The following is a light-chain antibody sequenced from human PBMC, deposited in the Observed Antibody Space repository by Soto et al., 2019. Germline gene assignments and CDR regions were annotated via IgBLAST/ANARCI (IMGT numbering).Light chain of an antibody. Sequence: EIVLTQSPGTLSWSLGERATLSCRASQSVSQYLAWYQQKPGQAPRLLIYGASSRANGIPDRFSGSESGTDFTLTINGLEPEDFAVYYCQQYATSARLTFGPGTNVDI. V-gene: IGKV3-20*01. CDR3: QQYATSARLT. J-gene: IGKJ3*01. CDR1: QSVSQY. CDR2: GAS.